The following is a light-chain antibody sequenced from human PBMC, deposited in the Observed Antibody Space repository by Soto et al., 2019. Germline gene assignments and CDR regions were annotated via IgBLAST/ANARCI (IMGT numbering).Light chain of an antibody. CDR2: RAS. CDR1: QSINSW. V-gene: IGKV1-5*03. Sequence: DIQMTQSPSTLSASVGDTVTITCRASQSINSWLAWYQQKPGKAPKVLIYRASILQAGVPSRFSGSGSGTGFTLTISSLQPDDFATYYCQQYNSYARTFGQGTKLEIK. J-gene: IGKJ2*01. CDR3: QQYNSYART.